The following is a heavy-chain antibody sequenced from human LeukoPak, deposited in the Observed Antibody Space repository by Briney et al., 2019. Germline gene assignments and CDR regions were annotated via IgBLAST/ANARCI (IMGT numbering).Heavy chain of an antibody. CDR2: ISGSGGST. J-gene: IGHJ4*02. Sequence: PPGGSLRLSCAASGFTFSSYAMSWVRQAPGKGLEWVSAISGSGGSTYYADSVKGRFTISRDNSRNTLYLQMNSLRAEDTAVYYCARGGDFWSGYRFDYWGQGTLVTVSS. D-gene: IGHD3-3*01. CDR1: GFTFSSYA. CDR3: ARGGDFWSGYRFDY. V-gene: IGHV3-23*01.